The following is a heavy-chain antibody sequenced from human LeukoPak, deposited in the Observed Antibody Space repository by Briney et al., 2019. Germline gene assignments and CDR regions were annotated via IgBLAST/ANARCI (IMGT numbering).Heavy chain of an antibody. V-gene: IGHV3-33*01. J-gene: IGHJ6*02. D-gene: IGHD1-1*01. Sequence: GRSLRLSCAASGFSFSTFGMHWVRQAPGKGLEWVAVIPYDGSNKLYADSVKSRFTISRDNSKNTLYLQINSLRAGDTAVYYCAREGYRDYYYGMDVWGQGTTATVSS. CDR1: GFSFSTFG. CDR3: AREGYRDYYYGMDV. CDR2: IPYDGSNK.